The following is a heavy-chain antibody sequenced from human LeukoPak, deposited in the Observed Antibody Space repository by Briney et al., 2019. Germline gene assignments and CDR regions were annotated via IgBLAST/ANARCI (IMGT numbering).Heavy chain of an antibody. Sequence: SETLSLTCAVYGGSFSGYYWSWIRQPPGKGLEWIGYIYYSGSTNYNPSLKSRVTISVDTSKNQFSLKLSSVTAADTAVYYCARGPQYFDPWGQGTLVTVSS. CDR3: ARGPQYFDP. V-gene: IGHV4-59*01. CDR1: GGSFSGYY. CDR2: IYYSGST. J-gene: IGHJ5*02.